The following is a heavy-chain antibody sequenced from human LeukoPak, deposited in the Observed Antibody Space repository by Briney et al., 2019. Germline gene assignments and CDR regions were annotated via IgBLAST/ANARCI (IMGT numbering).Heavy chain of an antibody. J-gene: IGHJ5*02. Sequence: SETLSLTCTVSSGSIRSGDYHWGWIRQPPGKGLEWIGEINHSGSTNYNPSLRSRVTISVDTSKNQFSLKLSSVTAADTAVYYCARHLGYCSSTSCYSSNWFDPWGQGTLVTVSS. V-gene: IGHV4-39*01. CDR1: SGSIRSGDYH. CDR2: INHSGST. CDR3: ARHLGYCSSTSCYSSNWFDP. D-gene: IGHD2-2*01.